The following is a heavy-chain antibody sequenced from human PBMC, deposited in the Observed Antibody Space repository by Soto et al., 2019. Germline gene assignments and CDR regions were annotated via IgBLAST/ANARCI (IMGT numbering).Heavy chain of an antibody. CDR2: INHSGST. V-gene: IGHV4-34*01. J-gene: IGHJ6*03. D-gene: IGHD6-13*01. CDR1: GGSFSGYY. CDR3: ARGQSRLSYGKLVSHYYYMDV. Sequence: SETLSLTCAVYGGSFSGYYWSWIRQPPGKGLEWIGEINHSGSTNYNPSLKSRVTISVDTSKNQFSLKLSSVTAADTAVYYCARGQSRLSYGKLVSHYYYMDVWGKGTTVTVSS.